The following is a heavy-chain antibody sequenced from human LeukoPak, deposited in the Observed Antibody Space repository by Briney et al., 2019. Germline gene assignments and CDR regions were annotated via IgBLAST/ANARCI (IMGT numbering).Heavy chain of an antibody. J-gene: IGHJ4*02. CDR2: IYYSGST. CDR1: GDSISTSSYY. D-gene: IGHD3-22*01. Sequence: SETQSLTCTVSGDSISTSSYYWGWIRQLPGKGLEWLGSIYYSGSTYYNPSLKSRVTISVDTSKNQFSLNLYSVTAADTAVFYCARSYYYDYRQIDYWGQGTLVTVSS. V-gene: IGHV4-39*01. CDR3: ARSYYYDYRQIDY.